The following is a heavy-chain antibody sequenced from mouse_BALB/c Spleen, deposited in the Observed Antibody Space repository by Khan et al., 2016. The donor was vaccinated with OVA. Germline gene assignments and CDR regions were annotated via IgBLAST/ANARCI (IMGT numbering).Heavy chain of an antibody. CDR3: ARSYDGAWFAY. V-gene: IGHV1-81*01. J-gene: IGHJ3*01. CDR1: AYTFTDYV. Sequence: QVRLQQSGPELVKPGASVKMSCKVSAYTFTDYVISWVKQRTGQGLEWIGEIYPGSGSTYYNEKFKGKATLTADKSSNTVNMQVSSLTSEDSAVFFCARSYDGAWFAYWGQGTLVTVSA. D-gene: IGHD1-1*01. CDR2: IYPGSGST.